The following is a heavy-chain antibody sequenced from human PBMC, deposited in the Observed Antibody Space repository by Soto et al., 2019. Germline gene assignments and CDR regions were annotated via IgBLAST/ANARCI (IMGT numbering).Heavy chain of an antibody. J-gene: IGHJ4*02. CDR3: ARAHHPPAYSSGSRGYFDY. Sequence: RASVKVSCKASGYTFTSYYMHWVRQAPGQGLEWMGIINPSGGSTSYAQKFQGRVTMTRDTSTSTVYMELSSLRSEDTAVYYCARAHHPPAYSSGSRGYFDYWGQGTLVTVSS. D-gene: IGHD6-19*01. V-gene: IGHV1-46*01. CDR1: GYTFTSYY. CDR2: INPSGGST.